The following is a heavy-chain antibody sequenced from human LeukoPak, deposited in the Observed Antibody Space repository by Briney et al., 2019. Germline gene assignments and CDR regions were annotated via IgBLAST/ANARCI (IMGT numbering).Heavy chain of an antibody. CDR2: INPNSGGT. Sequence: GASVKVSCKASGYTFTGYCMHWVRQAPGQGLEWMGWINPNSGGTNYAQKFQGRVTMTRDTSISTAYMELSRLRSDDTAVYYCAREFSGSYFGWFDPWGQGTLVTVSS. CDR1: GYTFTGYC. J-gene: IGHJ5*02. V-gene: IGHV1-2*02. CDR3: AREFSGSYFGWFDP. D-gene: IGHD1-26*01.